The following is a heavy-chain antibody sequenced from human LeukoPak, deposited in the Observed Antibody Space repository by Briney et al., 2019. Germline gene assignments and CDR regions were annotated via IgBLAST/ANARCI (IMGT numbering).Heavy chain of an antibody. CDR3: ARRDVVVPAAIGFDY. CDR1: GGSFSGYY. CDR2: INHSGST. V-gene: IGHV4-34*01. J-gene: IGHJ4*02. D-gene: IGHD2-2*02. Sequence: SETLSLTCAVYGGSFSGYYWSWIRQPPGKGLEWLGEINHSGSTNYNPSLKSRVTISVDTSRNQFSLKLSSVTAADTAVYYCARRDVVVPAAIGFDYWGQGTLVTVSS.